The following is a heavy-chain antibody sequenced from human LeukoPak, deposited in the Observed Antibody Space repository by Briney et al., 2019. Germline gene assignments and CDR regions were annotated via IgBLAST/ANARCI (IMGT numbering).Heavy chain of an antibody. CDR3: ARHFRAFDV. D-gene: IGHD2/OR15-2a*01. CDR1: GGSISSGVYY. J-gene: IGHJ3*01. V-gene: IGHV4-61*08. Sequence: PSQTLSLTCTVSGGSISSGVYYWSWIRQPPGKGLEYIGYIYYSGSANYNPSLKSRVTISVDTSKNQFSLKLSSVTAADTAVYYCARHFRAFDVWGQGTMVTVSS. CDR2: IYYSGSA.